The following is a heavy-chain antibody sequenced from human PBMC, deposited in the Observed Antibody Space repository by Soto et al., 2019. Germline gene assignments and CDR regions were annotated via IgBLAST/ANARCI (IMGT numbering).Heavy chain of an antibody. J-gene: IGHJ4*02. CDR2: FNPTSGST. CDR3: ARDLAPGDY. CDR1: GYTFINYY. Sequence: HVQLVQSGAEVKKPGASVKLSCKASGYTFINYYIHWVRQAPGQGLEWMGIFNPTSGSTNYAQKFVCRFTLTMDTSTRTVYMELSSLRFDDTAVYYCARDLAPGDYWGQGTLVTVSS. V-gene: IGHV1-46*01. D-gene: IGHD2-2*01.